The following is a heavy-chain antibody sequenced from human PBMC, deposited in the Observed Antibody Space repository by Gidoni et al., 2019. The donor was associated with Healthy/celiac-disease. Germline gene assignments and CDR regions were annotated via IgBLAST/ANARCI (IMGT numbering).Heavy chain of an antibody. Sequence: EVQLVESGGGLVQPGGSLRLSCAASGFTVSSTYMSWVRQAPGKGLEWVSVIYSGGSTYDADSVKGRFTISRDNSKNTLYLQMNSLRAEDTAVYYCARKVGSGFLGNHYYGMDVWGQGTTVTVSS. D-gene: IGHD3-3*01. CDR1: GFTVSSTY. CDR2: IYSGGST. V-gene: IGHV3-66*01. J-gene: IGHJ6*02. CDR3: ARKVGSGFLGNHYYGMDV.